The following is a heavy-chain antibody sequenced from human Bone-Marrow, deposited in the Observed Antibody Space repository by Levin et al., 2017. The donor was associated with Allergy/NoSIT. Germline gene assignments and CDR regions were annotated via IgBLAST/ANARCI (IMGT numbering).Heavy chain of an antibody. V-gene: IGHV3-30*18. D-gene: IGHD3-22*01. J-gene: IGHJ4*02. CDR2: ISYDGSNK. CDR1: GFTFSSYG. CDR3: AKRGVLAVVITTPYFDY. Sequence: LSLTCAASGFTFSSYGMHWVRQAPGKGLEWVAVISYDGSNKYYADSVKGRFTISRDNSKNTLYLQMNSLRAEDTAVYYCAKRGVLAVVITTPYFDYWGQGTLVTVSS.